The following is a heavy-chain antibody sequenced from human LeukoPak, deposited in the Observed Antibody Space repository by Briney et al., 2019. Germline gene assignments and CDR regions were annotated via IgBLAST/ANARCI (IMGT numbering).Heavy chain of an antibody. V-gene: IGHV4-59*08. J-gene: IGHJ4*02. Sequence: SETLSLTCTVSGGSINNYYWNWIRQPPGKGLEWIGYIYYSGSTNYNPSLKSRVTISVDTSKNQFSLKLSSVTAADTAVYYCARSTGTVDYWGQGTLVTVSS. D-gene: IGHD1-1*01. CDR2: IYYSGST. CDR3: ARSTGTVDY. CDR1: GGSINNYY.